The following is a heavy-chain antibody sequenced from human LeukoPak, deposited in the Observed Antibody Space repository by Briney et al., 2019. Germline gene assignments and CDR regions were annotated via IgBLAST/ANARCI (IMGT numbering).Heavy chain of an antibody. CDR1: GFTFSIYA. D-gene: IGHD6-13*01. J-gene: IGHJ4*02. CDR2: ISGSGGST. V-gene: IGHV3-23*01. Sequence: GGSLRLSCAASGFTFSIYAMSWVRQAPGKGLEWVSAISGSGGSTYYADSVKGRFTISRDNSKNTLYLQMNSLRAEDTAVYYCVVTSAPSIAADGIPIDYWGQGTLVTVSS. CDR3: VVTSAPSIAADGIPIDY.